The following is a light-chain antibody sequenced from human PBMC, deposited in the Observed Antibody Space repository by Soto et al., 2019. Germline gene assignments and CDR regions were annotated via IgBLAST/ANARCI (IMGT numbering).Light chain of an antibody. V-gene: IGKV1-9*01. CDR1: QGISSY. Sequence: DIQLTQSPSSLSASVGDRVTITCRASQGISSYLDWYQQKPGKAPKLLIYAASTLQSGVPSRFSGSGSGTEFTLTISSLQPEDFATYYCQQLNSYPPTFGQGTKVEIK. CDR3: QQLNSYPPT. J-gene: IGKJ1*01. CDR2: AAS.